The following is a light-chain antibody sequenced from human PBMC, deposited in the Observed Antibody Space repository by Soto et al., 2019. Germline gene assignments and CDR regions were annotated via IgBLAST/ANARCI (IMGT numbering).Light chain of an antibody. J-gene: IGKJ5*01. V-gene: IGKV3-11*01. CDR3: QQRSNWPIT. Sequence: IVLTKSPASLSVSATEGVTQSSSASQSVASNLAWYQQKPGQAPRLLIYDASNRATGVPARFSGSGSGTDFTLTISSLEPEDFAVYYCQQRSNWPITFGQGTRLEIK. CDR1: QSVASN. CDR2: DAS.